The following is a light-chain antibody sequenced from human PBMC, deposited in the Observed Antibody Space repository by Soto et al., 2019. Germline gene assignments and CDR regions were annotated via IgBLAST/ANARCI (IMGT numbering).Light chain of an antibody. CDR3: QQYYSIPFT. V-gene: IGKV4-1*01. Sequence: DFVMTQAPDSLAVSLGERATINWKASQSGLYNSNKKNHLGWFQQKPGHPPKLLIYGASFRPSGVPDRFSGSGSGTDFTLTISSLQAEDVAVYYCQQYYSIPFTFGQGTKVDIK. J-gene: IGKJ2*01. CDR1: QSGLYNSNKKNH. CDR2: GAS.